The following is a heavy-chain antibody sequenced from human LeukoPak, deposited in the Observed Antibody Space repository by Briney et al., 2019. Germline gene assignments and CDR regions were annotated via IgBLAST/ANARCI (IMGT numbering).Heavy chain of an antibody. CDR1: GGTFSSYA. CDR2: ITPILGIA. D-gene: IGHD4-23*01. J-gene: IGHJ3*02. Sequence: SVKVSCKASGGTFSSYAISWVRQAPGQGLEWMGRITPILGIANYAQKFQGRVTITADKSTSTAYMELSSLRSEDTAVYYCARDKGGNDAFDIWGQGTMDTVSS. CDR3: ARDKGGNDAFDI. V-gene: IGHV1-69*04.